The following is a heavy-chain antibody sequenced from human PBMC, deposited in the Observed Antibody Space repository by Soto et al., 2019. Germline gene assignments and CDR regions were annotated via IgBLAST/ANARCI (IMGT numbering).Heavy chain of an antibody. CDR2: IYYSGST. CDR1: GGSISSGGYC. V-gene: IGHV4-31*03. D-gene: IGHD4-17*01. CDR3: ARDGTMTTGGYYYGMDV. J-gene: IGHJ6*02. Sequence: PSETLSLTCTVSGGSISSGGYCWTWIRQHPGKGLEWIGYIYYSGSTYYNPSLKSRVTISVDMSKNQFSLKLSSVTAADTAVYFCARDGTMTTGGYYYGMDVWGQGTTVTVSS.